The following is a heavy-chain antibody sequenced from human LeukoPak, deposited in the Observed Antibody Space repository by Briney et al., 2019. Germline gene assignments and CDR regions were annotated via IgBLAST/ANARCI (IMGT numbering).Heavy chain of an antibody. J-gene: IGHJ4*02. CDR1: GYTFTGYY. V-gene: IGHV1-2*02. Sequence: ASVKVSCKASGYTFTGYYMHWVRQAPGQGLEWMGWINPDSGGTNYAQKFQGRVTMTRDTSISTAYMDLSRLRSDDTAVYYCARGARGSGTASDYWGQGTLVTVSS. D-gene: IGHD3-10*01. CDR3: ARGARGSGTASDY. CDR2: INPDSGGT.